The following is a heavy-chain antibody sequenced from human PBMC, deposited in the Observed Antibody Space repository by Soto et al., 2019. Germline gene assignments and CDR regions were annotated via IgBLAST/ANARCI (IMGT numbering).Heavy chain of an antibody. CDR3: AKDISSLGSVRGVIGY. CDR1: GFTFDDYT. J-gene: IGHJ4*02. V-gene: IGHV3-43*01. CDR2: ISWDGGST. D-gene: IGHD3-10*01. Sequence: GGSLRLSCAASGFTFDDYTMHWVRQAPGKGLEWVSLISWDGGSTYYADSVKGRFTISRDNSKNSLYLQMNSLRTEDTALYYCAKDISSLGSVRGVIGYWGQGTLVTVSS.